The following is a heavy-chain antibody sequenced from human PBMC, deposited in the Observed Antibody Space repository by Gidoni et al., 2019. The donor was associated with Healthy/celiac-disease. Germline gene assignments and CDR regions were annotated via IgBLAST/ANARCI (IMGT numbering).Heavy chain of an antibody. Sequence: EVQLVESGGVVVQPGGSLRLSCAASGFPFADYPLHWVSQAPGKGLEWVSLISWDGGSTYYADSVKGRFTISRDNSKNSLYLQMNSLRTEDTALYYCAKDIGGSYWNYYYGMDVWGQGTTVTVSS. V-gene: IGHV3-43*01. CDR2: ISWDGGST. D-gene: IGHD1-26*01. CDR3: AKDIGGSYWNYYYGMDV. J-gene: IGHJ6*02. CDR1: GFPFADYP.